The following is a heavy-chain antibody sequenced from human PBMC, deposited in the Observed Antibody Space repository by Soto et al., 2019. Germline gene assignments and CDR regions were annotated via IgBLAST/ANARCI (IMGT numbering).Heavy chain of an antibody. D-gene: IGHD7-27*01. CDR1: GGTFSGYH. J-gene: IGHJ5*01. Sequence: PSETLSLTCAVYGGTFSGYHWSWSRQSPGKGLEWIGEINHRGSTNYNPSLKSRVTISVEESKSQFSLILTAVTAADTAVYYCSRDPWGQDWFAFWGQGTLVTVSS. CDR3: SRDPWGQDWFAF. CDR2: INHRGST. V-gene: IGHV4-34*01.